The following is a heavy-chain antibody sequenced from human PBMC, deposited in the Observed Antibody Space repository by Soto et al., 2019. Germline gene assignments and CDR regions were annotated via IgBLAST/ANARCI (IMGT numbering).Heavy chain of an antibody. Sequence: QVQLQESGPGLVKPSQTLSLTCTVSGGSISSGDYYWSWIRQPPGKGLEWIGYIYYSGSTYYNPSLKSRVTISVDTSKNQFSLKLSSVTAADTAVYYCARWAITPNRYYYYYGMDVWGQWTTVTVSS. J-gene: IGHJ6*02. D-gene: IGHD1-26*01. CDR3: ARWAITPNRYYYYYGMDV. CDR2: IYYSGST. CDR1: GGSISSGDYY. V-gene: IGHV4-30-4*01.